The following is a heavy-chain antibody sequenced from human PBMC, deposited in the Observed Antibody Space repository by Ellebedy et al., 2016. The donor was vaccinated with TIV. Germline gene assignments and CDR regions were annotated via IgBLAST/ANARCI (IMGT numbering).Heavy chain of an antibody. Sequence: PGGSLRLSCTVSGGSIGHYYWSWIRQTAEKGLEWIGRVYTSGSTIYNPSLESRVTISLDTSKNQFSLRLTSVTAADTAVYYCARGSIVQTGNWFDPWGQGALVTVSS. CDR1: GGSIGHYY. V-gene: IGHV4-4*07. CDR3: ARGSIVQTGNWFDP. D-gene: IGHD2/OR15-2a*01. J-gene: IGHJ5*02. CDR2: VYTSGST.